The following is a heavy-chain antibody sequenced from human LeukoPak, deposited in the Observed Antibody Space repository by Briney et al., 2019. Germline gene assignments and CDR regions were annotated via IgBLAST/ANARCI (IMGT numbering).Heavy chain of an antibody. Sequence: GGSLRLSCAASGFTFDDYAMHWVRQAPGKGLEWVSGISWNSGDIGYADSVKGRFTISRDNVKNYLYLQMNSLRTEDPALYYFAKGSGYYYYYYYRDVGGKGTTATVPS. J-gene: IGHJ6*03. CDR1: GFTFDDYA. CDR3: AKGSGYYYYYYYRDV. D-gene: IGHD3-22*01. V-gene: IGHV3-9*01. CDR2: ISWNSGDI.